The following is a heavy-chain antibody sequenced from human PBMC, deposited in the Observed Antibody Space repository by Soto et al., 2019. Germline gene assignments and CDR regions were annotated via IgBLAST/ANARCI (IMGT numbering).Heavy chain of an antibody. Sequence: QVQLVESGGGVVQPGRSLRLSCVGSGFIFSNNGMHWVRQTPGKGLEWVAFMSYDGSDTFYADYVKGRFTISRDYSKNTLFLPMSNLRAEDTAMYYCTIGRVGESALDHWGQGTLVSVSS. J-gene: IGHJ4*02. CDR2: MSYDGSDT. CDR3: TIGRVGESALDH. CDR1: GFIFSNNG. V-gene: IGHV3-30*03. D-gene: IGHD3-16*01.